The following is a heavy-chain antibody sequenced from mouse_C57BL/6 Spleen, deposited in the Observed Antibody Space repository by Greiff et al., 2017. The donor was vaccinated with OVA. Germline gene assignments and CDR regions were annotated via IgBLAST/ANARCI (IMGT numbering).Heavy chain of an antibody. D-gene: IGHD2-4*01. J-gene: IGHJ4*01. CDR3: ARSMITTSYYYAMDY. CDR2: ISSGSSTI. Sequence: EVKLVESGGGLVKPGGSLKLSCAASGFTFSDYGMHWVRQAPEKGLEWVAYISSGSSTIYYADTVKGRFTISRDNAKNTLFLQMTSLRSEDTAMYYCARSMITTSYYYAMDYWGQGTSVTVSS. CDR1: GFTFSDYG. V-gene: IGHV5-17*01.